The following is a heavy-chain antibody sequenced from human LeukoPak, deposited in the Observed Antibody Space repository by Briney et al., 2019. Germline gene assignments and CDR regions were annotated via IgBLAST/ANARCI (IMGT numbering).Heavy chain of an antibody. CDR1: GFTFSTYG. J-gene: IGHJ4*02. CDR3: AKDKSMVRELDY. Sequence: GGSLRLSCAASGFTFSTYGLHWVRQAPGKGLEWLAFIQYDGNNKYYADSVKGRFTIPRDNSKNTLFLQMNSLRADGTAVYYCAKDKSMVRELDYWGQGTLVTVSS. CDR2: IQYDGNNK. D-gene: IGHD3-10*01. V-gene: IGHV3-30*02.